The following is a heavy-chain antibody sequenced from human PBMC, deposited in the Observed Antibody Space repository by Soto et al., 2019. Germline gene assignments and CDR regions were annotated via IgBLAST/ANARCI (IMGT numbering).Heavy chain of an antibody. Sequence: ASVKVSCKASGYTFTGYYMHWVRQAPGQGLEWMGWINPNSGGTNYAQKFQGWVTMTRDTSISTAYMELSRLRSDDTAVYYCARDISGGLNVDIVATTYYYYGMDVWGQGTTVTVSS. CDR3: ARDISGGLNVDIVATTYYYYGMDV. J-gene: IGHJ6*02. CDR1: GYTFTGYY. CDR2: INPNSGGT. D-gene: IGHD5-12*01. V-gene: IGHV1-2*04.